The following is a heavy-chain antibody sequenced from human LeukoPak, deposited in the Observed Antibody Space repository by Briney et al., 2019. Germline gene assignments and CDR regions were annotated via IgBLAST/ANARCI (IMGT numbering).Heavy chain of an antibody. CDR1: GVSISSYY. CDR2: IYTSGST. D-gene: IGHD6-19*01. J-gene: IGHJ4*02. V-gene: IGHV4-4*07. CDR3: ARLSTAGYSSGWYPGY. Sequence: SETLSLTCTVSGVSISSYYWTWIRQSAGKGLEWIGRIYTSGSTYYNPSLKSRVTISVDTSKNQFSLKLSSVTAADTAVYYCARLSTAGYSSGWYPGYWGQGTLVTVSS.